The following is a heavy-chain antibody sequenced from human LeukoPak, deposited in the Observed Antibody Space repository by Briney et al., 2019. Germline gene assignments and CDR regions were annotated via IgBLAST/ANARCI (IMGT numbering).Heavy chain of an antibody. CDR2: IYSGGST. J-gene: IGHJ6*03. D-gene: IGHD3-9*01. CDR3: ARDPRPDILTGYYSLYYYYYMGV. Sequence: GGSLRLSCAASGFTVSSNYMSWVRQAPGKGLEWVSVIYSGGSTYYADSVKGRFTISRDNSKNTLYLQMNSLRAEDTAVYYCARDPRPDILTGYYSLYYYYYMGVWGKGTTVTVSS. V-gene: IGHV3-66*01. CDR1: GFTVSSNY.